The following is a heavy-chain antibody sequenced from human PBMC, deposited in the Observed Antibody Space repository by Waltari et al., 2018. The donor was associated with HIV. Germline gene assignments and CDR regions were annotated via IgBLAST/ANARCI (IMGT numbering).Heavy chain of an antibody. CDR1: GFTFSSFE. CDR2: ISSSGSTI. Sequence: EVQLGESGGGLVQPGRSLRLSCAASGFTFSSFERNWVRQAPGKGLGWVSYISSSGSTIYYADSVKGRFTISRDNAKSSLYLQMNSLRAEDTALYYCARGPPFDFWGQGTLVTVSS. V-gene: IGHV3-48*03. CDR3: ARGPPFDF. J-gene: IGHJ4*02.